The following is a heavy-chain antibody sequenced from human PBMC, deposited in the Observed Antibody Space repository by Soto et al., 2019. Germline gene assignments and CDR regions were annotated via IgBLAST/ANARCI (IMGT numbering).Heavy chain of an antibody. D-gene: IGHD5-18*01. Sequence: QLLESGGGLVQPGGSLRLSCAASGFTFSTYAMTWVRQAPGKGLEWVSSISGNGDATYYAESLKGRFTISRDNSKNTLFLEVSSLRAEDTAVYFCCHTSTNEGVDFWGQGTLVVVSP. CDR1: GFTFSTYA. CDR2: ISGNGDAT. V-gene: IGHV3-23*01. CDR3: CHTSTNEGVDF. J-gene: IGHJ4*02.